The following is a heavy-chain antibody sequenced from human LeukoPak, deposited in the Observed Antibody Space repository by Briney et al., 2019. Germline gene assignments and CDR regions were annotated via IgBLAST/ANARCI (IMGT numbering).Heavy chain of an antibody. V-gene: IGHV3-64D*09. CDR3: ASTYYYDTSGFSPFDY. D-gene: IGHD3-22*01. CDR1: GFGFSSNA. Sequence: PGGSLRLSCSASGFGFSSNAMHWVRQAPGRGLEYVAGINNKGEGTNYADSVKGRFTISRDNSKKTLYLQMSSLSAEDTALYYCASTYYYDTSGFSPFDYWGQGTLVTVSS. CDR2: INNKGEGT. J-gene: IGHJ4*02.